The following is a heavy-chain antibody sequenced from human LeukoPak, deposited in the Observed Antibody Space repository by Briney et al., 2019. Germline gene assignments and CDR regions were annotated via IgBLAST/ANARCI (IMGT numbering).Heavy chain of an antibody. Sequence: ASVKVSCKASGYTFTSYAMHWVRQAPGQRLEWMGWINAGNGNTKYSQKFQGRVTITRDTSASTAYMELSSLRSDDTAVYYCATAPRYSSSRPPFDYWGQGTLVTVSS. CDR3: ATAPRYSSSRPPFDY. CDR2: INAGNGNT. J-gene: IGHJ4*02. V-gene: IGHV1-3*01. CDR1: GYTFTSYA. D-gene: IGHD6-13*01.